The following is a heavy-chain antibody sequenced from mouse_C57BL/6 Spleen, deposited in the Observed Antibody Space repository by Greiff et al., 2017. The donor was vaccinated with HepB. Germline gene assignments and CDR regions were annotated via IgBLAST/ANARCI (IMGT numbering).Heavy chain of an antibody. CDR2: ISSGSSTI. D-gene: IGHD1-1*01. V-gene: IGHV5-17*01. CDR3: ARRTVVAEGDFDY. J-gene: IGHJ2*01. CDR1: GFTFSDYG. Sequence: DVKLVESGGGLVKPGGSLKLSCAASGFTFSDYGMHWVRQAPEKGLEWVAYISSGSSTIYYADTVKGRFTISRDNAKNTLFLQMTSLRSEDTAMYYCARRTVVAEGDFDYWGQGTTLTVSS.